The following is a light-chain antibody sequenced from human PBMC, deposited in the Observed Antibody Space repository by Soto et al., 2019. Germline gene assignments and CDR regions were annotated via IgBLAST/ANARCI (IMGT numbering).Light chain of an antibody. V-gene: IGLV1-47*01. CDR1: SSNVGSNY. CDR2: RND. J-gene: IGLJ1*01. Sequence: QSVLTQPPSASGTPGQRVTISCSGSSSNVGSNYVYWYQQVPGTAPNLLIYRNDQRPSGVPDRFSGSKSGTSAFLAISGLRSEDEADYYCAAWDDSLSGYVFGTGTKVTVL. CDR3: AAWDDSLSGYV.